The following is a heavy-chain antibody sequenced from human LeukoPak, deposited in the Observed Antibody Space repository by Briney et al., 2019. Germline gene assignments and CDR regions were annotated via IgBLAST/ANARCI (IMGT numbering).Heavy chain of an antibody. Sequence: PGGSLRLSCAASGFTFTDYDMSWVRQAPEKGLEWISTISDNGGETYYADSVKGRFAISRDNSKNTLFLQMNSLRAEDSAVYYCATDRERDPSVYYLVGGQGTLITVSS. CDR3: ATDRERDPSVYYLV. D-gene: IGHD3-22*01. CDR1: GFTFTDYD. V-gene: IGHV3-23*01. J-gene: IGHJ4*02. CDR2: ISDNGGET.